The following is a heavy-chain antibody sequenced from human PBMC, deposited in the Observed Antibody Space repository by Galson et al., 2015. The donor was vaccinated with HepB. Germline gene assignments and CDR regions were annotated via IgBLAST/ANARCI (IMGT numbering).Heavy chain of an antibody. V-gene: IGHV1-69*13. Sequence: SVKVSCKASGGTFSSYAISWVRQAPGQGLEWMGGIIPIFGTANYAQKFQGRVTITADESTSTAYMELSSLRSEDTAVYYCARAGSLRGHYDFWSGRNWFDPWGQGTLVTVSS. CDR2: IIPIFGTA. J-gene: IGHJ5*02. D-gene: IGHD3-3*01. CDR3: ARAGSLRGHYDFWSGRNWFDP. CDR1: GGTFSSYA.